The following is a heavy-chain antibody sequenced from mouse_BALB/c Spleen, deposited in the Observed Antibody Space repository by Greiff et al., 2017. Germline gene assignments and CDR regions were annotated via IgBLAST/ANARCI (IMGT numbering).Heavy chain of an antibody. V-gene: IGHV1S135*01. J-gene: IGHJ4*01. CDR2: IDPFNGGT. D-gene: IGHD2-3*01. CDR1: GYSFTSYY. Sequence: EVKLQQSGPELMKPGASVKISCKASGYSFTSYYMHWVKQSHGKSLEWIGYIDPFNGGTSYNQKFKGKATLTVDKSSSTAYMHLSSLTSEDSAVYYCARVYDGHAMDYWGQGTSVTVSS. CDR3: ARVYDGHAMDY.